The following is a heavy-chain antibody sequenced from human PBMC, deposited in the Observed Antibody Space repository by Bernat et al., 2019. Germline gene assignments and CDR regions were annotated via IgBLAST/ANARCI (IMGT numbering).Heavy chain of an antibody. J-gene: IGHJ3*02. CDR3: ARGVRGDNGFDI. D-gene: IGHD4-17*01. CDR1: GFTFSSYS. Sequence: EVQLVESGGGLVQPGGSLRLSCAASGFTFSSYSMNWVRQAPGKGLEWVSYISSSSSTIYYADSVKGRFTISRDNAKNSLYLQMDSLRAGDTAVYFCARGVRGDNGFDIWGQGTTVIVSS. CDR2: ISSSSSTI. V-gene: IGHV3-48*04.